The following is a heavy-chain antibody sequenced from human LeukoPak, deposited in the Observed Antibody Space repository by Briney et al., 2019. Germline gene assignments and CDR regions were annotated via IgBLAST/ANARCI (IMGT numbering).Heavy chain of an antibody. J-gene: IGHJ4*02. CDR1: GSTFSSYS. V-gene: IGHV3-21*01. CDR3: ARDRELERRDFDY. CDR2: ISSSSSYI. D-gene: IGHD1-1*01. Sequence: GGSLRLSCAASGSTFSSYSMNWVRQAPGKGLEWVSSISSSSSYIYYADSVKGRFTISRDNAKNSLYLQMNSLRAEDTAVYYCARDRELERRDFDYWGQGTLVTVSS.